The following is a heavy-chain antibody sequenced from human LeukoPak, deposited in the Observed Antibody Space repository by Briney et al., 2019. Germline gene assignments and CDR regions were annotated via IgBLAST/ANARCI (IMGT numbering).Heavy chain of an antibody. CDR3: ARHGVTMVRGVRLGYEFDP. J-gene: IGHJ5*02. D-gene: IGHD3-10*01. V-gene: IGHV4-39*01. Sequence: SETLSLTCTVSGGSISSSSYYWGWIRQPPGKGLEWIGSIYYSGSTYYNPSLKSRVTISVDTSKNQFSLKLSSVTAADTAVYYCARHGVTMVRGVRLGYEFDPWAREPWSPSPQ. CDR1: GGSISSSSYY. CDR2: IYYSGST.